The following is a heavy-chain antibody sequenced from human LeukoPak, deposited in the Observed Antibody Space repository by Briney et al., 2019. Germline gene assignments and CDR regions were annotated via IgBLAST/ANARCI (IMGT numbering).Heavy chain of an antibody. V-gene: IGHV3-48*04. D-gene: IGHD3-9*01. Sequence: GGSLRLSCSASGFTFSSNGMNWVRQAPGKGLEWVSYISATGGTIYYADSVKGRFTISRDNAKNSLYLQMNSLRVEDTALYYCARNYPDGGGGRYFDWLPAFWGQGTLVTVPS. CDR2: ISATGGTI. CDR3: ARNYPDGGGGRYFDWLPAF. J-gene: IGHJ4*02. CDR1: GFTFSSNG.